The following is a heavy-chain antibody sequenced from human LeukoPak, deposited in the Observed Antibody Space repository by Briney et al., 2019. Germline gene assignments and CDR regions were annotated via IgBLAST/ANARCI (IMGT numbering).Heavy chain of an antibody. J-gene: IGHJ4*02. CDR3: ATWPLTVVTPKFNFDY. CDR2: IIPIFGTA. V-gene: IGHV1-69*06. Sequence: GASVKVSCKASGGTFSSYAISWVRQAPGQGLEWMGGIIPIFGTANYAQKFQGRVTITADKSTSTAYMELSSLRSEDTAVYYCATWPLTVVTPKFNFDYWGQGTLVTVSS. D-gene: IGHD4-23*01. CDR1: GGTFSSYA.